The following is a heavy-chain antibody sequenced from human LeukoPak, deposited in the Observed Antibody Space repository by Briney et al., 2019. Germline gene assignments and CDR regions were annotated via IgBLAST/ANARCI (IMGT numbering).Heavy chain of an antibody. CDR1: GFNFDDYV. CDR2: INWNGGSR. J-gene: IGHJ6*04. CDR3: AELGITMIGGV. V-gene: IGHV3-20*04. Sequence: GGSLRLSCAASGFNFDDYVMNWVRQAPGKGLEWVSGINWNGGSRGYADSVKGRFTISRDSAKNSLYLQMNSLRAEDTAVYYCAELGITMIGGVWGKGTTVTISS. D-gene: IGHD3-10*02.